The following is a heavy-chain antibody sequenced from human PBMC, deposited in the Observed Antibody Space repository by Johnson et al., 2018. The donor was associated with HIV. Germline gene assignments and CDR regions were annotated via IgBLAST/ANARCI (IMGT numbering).Heavy chain of an antibody. D-gene: IGHD3-10*01. Sequence: VQLVESGGGLVKPGGSLRLSCAASGFTFSNAWMSWVRQAPGTGLEWVGRIKSKTDGGTTDYAAPVKGRFTISRDDSKNTLYLQMNSLKTEDTAVYYCTTGVGSWSDGVGSNDAVDIWGQVTMVTVSS. CDR2: IKSKTDGGTT. CDR1: GFTFSNAW. J-gene: IGHJ3*02. V-gene: IGHV3-15*01. CDR3: TTGVGSWSDGVGSNDAVDI.